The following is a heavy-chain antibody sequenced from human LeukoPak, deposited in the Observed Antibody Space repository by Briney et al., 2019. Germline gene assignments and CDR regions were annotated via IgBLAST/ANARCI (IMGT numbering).Heavy chain of an antibody. Sequence: GGSLRLSCAASGFTLSSCEMNWVRLAPGKGLEWISYISRTGNSIYYADSVKGRFTISRDSAKNSLYLQMNSLRAEDTAVYYCARGPYSSNWYVDYWGQGTLVTVAS. CDR3: ARGPYSSNWYVDY. V-gene: IGHV3-48*03. D-gene: IGHD6-13*01. J-gene: IGHJ4*02. CDR1: GFTLSSCE. CDR2: ISRTGNSI.